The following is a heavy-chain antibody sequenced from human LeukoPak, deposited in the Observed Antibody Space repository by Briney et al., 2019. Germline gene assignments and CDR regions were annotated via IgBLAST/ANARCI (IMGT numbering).Heavy chain of an antibody. Sequence: GGSLRLSCAASGFTFSDYWMHWVRQAPGKGLVWVSRISSDGSRVTYADSVKGRFTISRDNAKNTLYLQMNSLRAEDTAVYYCARGRTSGGMTTDIDYWGQGTLVTVSS. V-gene: IGHV3-74*01. CDR3: ARGRTSGGMTTDIDY. J-gene: IGHJ4*02. D-gene: IGHD4-11*01. CDR1: GFTFSDYW. CDR2: ISSDGSRV.